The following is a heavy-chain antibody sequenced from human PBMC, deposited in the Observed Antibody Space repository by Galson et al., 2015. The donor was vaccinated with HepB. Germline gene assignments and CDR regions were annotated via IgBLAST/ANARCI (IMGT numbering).Heavy chain of an antibody. CDR2: IKSKTDGGTT. D-gene: IGHD3-22*01. CDR1: GFTFSNAW. Sequence: LRLSCAASGFTFSNAWMNWVRQAPGKGLEWVGRIKSKTDGGTTDYAAPVKGRFTISRDDSKNTLYLQMNSLKTEDTAVYYCTTEAYYYDSSGYSNFDYWGQGTLVTVSS. CDR3: TTEAYYYDSSGYSNFDY. J-gene: IGHJ4*02. V-gene: IGHV3-15*07.